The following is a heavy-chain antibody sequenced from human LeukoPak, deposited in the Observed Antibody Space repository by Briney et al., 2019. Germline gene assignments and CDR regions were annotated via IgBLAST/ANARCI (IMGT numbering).Heavy chain of an antibody. CDR3: ARGHPPNLDV. CDR2: AYYNGNT. V-gene: IGHV4-59*01. CDR1: GGSIGTDH. Sequence: SETLSLTCTISGGSIGTDHWTWLRQPPGKGLDWIGYAYYNGNTNYNPSLNSRVTISVDTSNNHLSLRLASVTTADTAVYYCARGHPPNLDVWGQGTTVTVSS. J-gene: IGHJ6*02.